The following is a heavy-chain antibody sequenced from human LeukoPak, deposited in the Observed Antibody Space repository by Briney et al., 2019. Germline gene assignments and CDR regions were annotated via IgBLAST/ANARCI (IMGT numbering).Heavy chain of an antibody. CDR1: GFTFSSYS. CDR2: ISSSSSYI. Sequence: GGSLRLSCAASGFTFSSYSMNWVRQAPGKGLEWVSSISSSSSYIYYADSVKGRFTISRDNTKNSLYLQMNSLRAEDAAVYYCASDSSYYYYYYYMDVWGKGTTVTVSS. CDR3: ASDSSYYYYYYYMDV. J-gene: IGHJ6*03. V-gene: IGHV3-21*01. D-gene: IGHD6-13*01.